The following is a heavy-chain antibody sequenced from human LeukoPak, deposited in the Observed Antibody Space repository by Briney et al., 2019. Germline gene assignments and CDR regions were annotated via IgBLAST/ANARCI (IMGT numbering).Heavy chain of an antibody. CDR1: GYSISSGYY. V-gene: IGHV4-38-2*02. CDR3: ARGSAN. D-gene: IGHD6-25*01. CDR2: IYHSGST. Sequence: PSETLSLTCTVSGYSISSGYYWGWIRQPPGKGLEWIGSIYHSGSTYYNPSLKSRVTISVDTSKNQFSLKLSSVTAADTAVYYCARGSANWGQGTLVTVSS. J-gene: IGHJ4*02.